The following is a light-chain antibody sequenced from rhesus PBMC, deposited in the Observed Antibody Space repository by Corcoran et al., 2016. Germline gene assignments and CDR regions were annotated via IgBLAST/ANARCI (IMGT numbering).Light chain of an antibody. J-gene: IGKJ4*01. CDR1: QSISCW. V-gene: IGKV1-22*01. Sequence: DIQMTQSPSSLSASVGDTVTITCRASQSISCWLAWYQQKPGKAPTLLIYKASSLQSGVPSRFSGCGSGTDFILTISSLQSEDFAAYFCHQSTSSPLTFGGGTKVELK. CDR3: HQSTSSPLT. CDR2: KAS.